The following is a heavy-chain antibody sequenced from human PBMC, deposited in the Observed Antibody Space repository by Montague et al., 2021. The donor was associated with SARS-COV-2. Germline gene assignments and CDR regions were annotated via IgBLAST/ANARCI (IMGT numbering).Heavy chain of an antibody. J-gene: IGHJ3*02. V-gene: IGHV4-38-2*02. CDR1: GYSTSSGYY. CDR2: IYHSGTT. CDR3: ARDRTFRDGYLDAFEI. Sequence: SETLSLTCTVSGYSTSSGYYWGWIRKFPGKGLEWIGSIYHSGTTYYNPSLKSRVTISVDTSKNQFSLKMYSVTAADTAQFYCARDRTFRDGYLDAFEIWGQGTMVTVSS. D-gene: IGHD5-24*01.